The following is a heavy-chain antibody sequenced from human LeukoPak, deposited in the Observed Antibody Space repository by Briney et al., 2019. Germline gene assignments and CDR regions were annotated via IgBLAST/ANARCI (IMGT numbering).Heavy chain of an antibody. D-gene: IGHD6-19*01. CDR1: GGSISSYY. CDR2: INHSGST. CDR3: ARDQQWLGPNYFDY. J-gene: IGHJ4*02. V-gene: IGHV4-34*01. Sequence: SETLSLTCTVSGGSISSYYWSWIRQPPGKGLEWIGEINHSGSTNYNPSLKSRVTISVDTSKNQFSLKLSSVTAADTAVYYCARDQQWLGPNYFDYWGQGTLVTVSS.